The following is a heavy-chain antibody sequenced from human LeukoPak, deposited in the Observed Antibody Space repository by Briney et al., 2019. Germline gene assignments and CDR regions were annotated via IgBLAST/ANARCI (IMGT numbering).Heavy chain of an antibody. D-gene: IGHD1-26*01. Sequence: GGSLRLSCAASGFTFSDYYMSWIRQAPGKGLEWVSYISSSGSTIYYADSVKGRFTISRDNAKNSLYLQMNSLKTEDTAVYYCTTDPRGVGATLVYWGQGTLVTVSS. V-gene: IGHV3-11*01. CDR3: TTDPRGVGATLVY. CDR1: GFTFSDYY. CDR2: ISSSGSTI. J-gene: IGHJ4*02.